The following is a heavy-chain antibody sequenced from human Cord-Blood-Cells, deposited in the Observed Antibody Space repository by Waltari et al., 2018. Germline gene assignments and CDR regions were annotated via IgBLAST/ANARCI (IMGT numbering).Heavy chain of an antibody. CDR2: IYHSGST. CDR1: GYSISSGYY. J-gene: IGHJ4*02. Sequence: QVQLQESGPGLVKPSETLSLTCTVSGYSISSGYYWGWIRQPPGKGLEWIGSIYHSGSTYYNPALKSRVTISVDTSKNQFSLKLSSVTAADTAVYYRARSSSWYEAYYWGQGTLVTVSS. CDR3: ARSSSWYEAYY. D-gene: IGHD6-13*01. V-gene: IGHV4-38-2*02.